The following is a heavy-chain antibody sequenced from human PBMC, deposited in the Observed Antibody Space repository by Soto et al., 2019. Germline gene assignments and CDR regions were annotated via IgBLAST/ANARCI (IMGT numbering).Heavy chain of an antibody. D-gene: IGHD3-3*01. J-gene: IGHJ6*02. CDR1: GGSLIRSDFF. CDR2: IFYLGSS. Sequence: ASEDLSLPWTVSGGSLIRSDFFLGRVRQPPGKGLGWFGSIFYLGSSYYNPSLKSRVTMSVDTSKNQFSLRLRSVTAADTAVYYCARSPEYDFWNYGMDVWGQGTTVTVSS. CDR3: ARSPEYDFWNYGMDV. V-gene: IGHV4-39*07.